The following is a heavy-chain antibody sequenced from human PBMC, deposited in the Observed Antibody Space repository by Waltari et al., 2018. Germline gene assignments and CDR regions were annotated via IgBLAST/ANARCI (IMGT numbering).Heavy chain of an antibody. CDR2: IIPIFGTA. CDR1: GGTFSSYA. J-gene: IGHJ5*02. Sequence: QVQLVQSGAEVKKPGSSVKVSCKASGGTFSSYAISWVRQAPGQGLEWMGGIIPIFGTANYAQKFQGRVTITADESTSTAYMELSSLRSEDTAVYYCARVQLSGRLDFWSGYRPRGNWFDPWGQGTLVTVSS. CDR3: ARVQLSGRLDFWSGYRPRGNWFDP. D-gene: IGHD3-3*01. V-gene: IGHV1-69*12.